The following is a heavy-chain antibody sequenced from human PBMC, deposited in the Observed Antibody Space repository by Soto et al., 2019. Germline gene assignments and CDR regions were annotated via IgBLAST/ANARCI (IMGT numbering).Heavy chain of an antibody. CDR1: GFTFDDYA. Sequence: EVQLVESGGGLVQPGRSLRLSCAASGFTFDDYAMHWVRQAPGKGLEWVSGISWNSGSIGYADSVKGRFTISRDNAKNSLYLQMNSLRAEDTALYYCAKGGYGSVSPSDYWGQGTLVTVAS. V-gene: IGHV3-9*01. CDR2: ISWNSGSI. J-gene: IGHJ4*02. D-gene: IGHD3-10*01. CDR3: AKGGYGSVSPSDY.